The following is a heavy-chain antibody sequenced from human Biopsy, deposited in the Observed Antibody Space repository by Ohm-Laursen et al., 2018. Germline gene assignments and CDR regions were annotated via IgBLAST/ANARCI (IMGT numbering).Heavy chain of an antibody. Sequence: SETLSLTCTVSGDSLTSGPENWSWIRQSPGQGLEYIGFIYSGGNTNYNPSLKNRVTMSVDTSKNQFYLKLYSVTAADTAVYYCASGRRTSGWPYFDNWGQGALVIVSP. V-gene: IGHV4-61*01. J-gene: IGHJ4*02. CDR3: ASGRRTSGWPYFDN. D-gene: IGHD6-19*01. CDR2: IYSGGNT. CDR1: GDSLTSGPEN.